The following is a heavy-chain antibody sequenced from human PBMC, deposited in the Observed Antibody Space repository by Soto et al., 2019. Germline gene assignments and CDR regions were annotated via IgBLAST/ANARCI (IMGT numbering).Heavy chain of an antibody. V-gene: IGHV3-11*01. CDR3: ARASEWYDILTGYYSRGLDY. Sequence: QVQLVESGGGLVKPGGSLRLSCAASGFTFSDYYMSWIRQAPGKGLEWVSYISSSGSTIYYADSVKGRFTISRDNAKNSLYLQMNSLRAEDTAVYYCARASEWYDILTGYYSRGLDYWGQGTLVTVSS. J-gene: IGHJ4*02. CDR2: ISSSGSTI. D-gene: IGHD3-9*01. CDR1: GFTFSDYY.